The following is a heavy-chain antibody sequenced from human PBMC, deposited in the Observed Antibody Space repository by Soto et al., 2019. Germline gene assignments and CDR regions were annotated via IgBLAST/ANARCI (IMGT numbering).Heavy chain of an antibody. Sequence: QVQLQESGPGLGKPSETLSLTCSVSGGSVSSGSYYWSWIRQPPGKGLEWIGYISYSGRTNYNPSLKSRVTISVDTSKNQFSLKLSSVTAADTAMYYCARSAGDVVDYWGQGMLVTVSS. J-gene: IGHJ4*02. CDR1: GGSVSSGSYY. CDR3: ARSAGDVVDY. V-gene: IGHV4-61*01. D-gene: IGHD3-16*01. CDR2: ISYSGRT.